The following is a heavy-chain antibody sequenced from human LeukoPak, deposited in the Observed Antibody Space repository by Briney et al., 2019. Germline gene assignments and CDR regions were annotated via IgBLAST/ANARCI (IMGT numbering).Heavy chain of an antibody. CDR2: IYTSGST. D-gene: IGHD1-26*01. Sequence: SQTLSLTCTVSGGSISSGSYYWSWIRQPAGKGLEWIGRIYTSGSTNYNPSLKSRVTISVDTSKNQFSLKLSSVTAADTAVYYCGREYSGRCSAWGGNKFDYWGQGTLVTVSS. CDR3: GREYSGRCSAWGGNKFDY. V-gene: IGHV4-61*02. J-gene: IGHJ4*02. CDR1: GGSISSGSYY.